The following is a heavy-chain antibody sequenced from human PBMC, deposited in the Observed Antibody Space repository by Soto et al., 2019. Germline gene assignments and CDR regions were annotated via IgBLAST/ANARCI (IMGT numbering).Heavy chain of an antibody. CDR2: IYYSGST. CDR1: GGSISSGGYY. CDR3: ARAFPSLLYPGGMDV. J-gene: IGHJ6*02. V-gene: IGHV4-31*03. D-gene: IGHD2-8*01. Sequence: QVQLQESGPGLVKPSQTLSLTCTVSGGSISSGGYYWSWIRQHPGKGLEWIGYIYYSGSTYYNPSLKRRVTRSGDTSKNQSALKLSSVTAADTAVYYCARAFPSLLYPGGMDVWGQGTTVTVSS.